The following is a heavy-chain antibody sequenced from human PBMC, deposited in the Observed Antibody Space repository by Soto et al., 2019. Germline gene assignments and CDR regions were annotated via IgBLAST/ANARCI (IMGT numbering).Heavy chain of an antibody. CDR3: ASSTIFGVVDGYGMDV. D-gene: IGHD3-3*01. CDR2: IIPIFGTA. CDR1: GGTFSSYA. J-gene: IGHJ6*02. Sequence: ASVKVSCKASGGTFSSYAISWVRQAPGQGLEWMGGIIPIFGTANYAQKFQGRVTITADESTSTAYMELSSLRSEDTAVYYCASSTIFGVVDGYGMDVWGQGTKVTVS. V-gene: IGHV1-69*13.